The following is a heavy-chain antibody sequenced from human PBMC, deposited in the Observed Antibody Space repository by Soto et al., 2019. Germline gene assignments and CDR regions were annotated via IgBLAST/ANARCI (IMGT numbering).Heavy chain of an antibody. CDR1: GGTFRNYP. J-gene: IGHJ4*02. Sequence: QVQLVQSGTEVKKPGSSVKVSCKASGGTFRNYPINWVRQAPGQGLEWMGSIFPLTDIPDYAQNFQARLTISADKSTNTAYMELSSLTFDDTAMYFCARGPLVVLNYFESWGQGTLVTVSS. CDR2: IFPLTDIP. V-gene: IGHV1-69*02. CDR3: ARGPLVVLNYFES.